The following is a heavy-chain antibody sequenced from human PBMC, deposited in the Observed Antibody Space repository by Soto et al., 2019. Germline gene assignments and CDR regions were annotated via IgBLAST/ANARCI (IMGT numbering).Heavy chain of an antibody. CDR2: INPNSGGT. CDR3: ARAAYSSGWSRVYYYYGMDV. J-gene: IGHJ6*02. V-gene: IGHV1-2*02. Sequence: QVQLVQSGAEVKKPGASVKVSCKASGYTFTGYYMHWVRQAPGQGLEWMGWINPNSGGTNYAQKLQGRVTMTRDTSISTAYMELSRLRSDDTAVYYCARAAYSSGWSRVYYYYGMDVWGQGTTVTVSS. CDR1: GYTFTGYY. D-gene: IGHD6-19*01.